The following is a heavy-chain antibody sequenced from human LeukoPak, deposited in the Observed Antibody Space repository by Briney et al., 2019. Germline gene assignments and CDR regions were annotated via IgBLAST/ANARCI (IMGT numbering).Heavy chain of an antibody. CDR1: GFSFSSHS. CDR2: ISGSSTTI. J-gene: IGHJ4*02. CDR3: ARDQDWAFDY. D-gene: IGHD3/OR15-3a*01. V-gene: IGHV3-48*01. Sequence: GGSLRLSCAASGFSFSSHSMNWVRQAPGKGLEWVSYISGSSTTIDYADTAKGRFIISRDNAKKSLYLQMNNLRAEDTAVYYCARDQDWAFDYWGQGILVTVSS.